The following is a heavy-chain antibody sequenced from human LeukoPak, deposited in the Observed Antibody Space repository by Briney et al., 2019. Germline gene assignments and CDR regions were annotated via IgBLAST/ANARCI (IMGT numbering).Heavy chain of an antibody. CDR1: GGSFSGYY. Sequence: SETLSLTCAVYGGSFSGYYWSWIRQPPGKGLEWIGEINHSGGTNYNPSLKSRVTISVDTSKNQFSLKLSSVTAADTAVYYCARRRYCSSTSCYNWFDPWGQGTLVTVSS. V-gene: IGHV4-34*01. J-gene: IGHJ5*02. D-gene: IGHD2-2*01. CDR3: ARRRYCSSTSCYNWFDP. CDR2: INHSGGT.